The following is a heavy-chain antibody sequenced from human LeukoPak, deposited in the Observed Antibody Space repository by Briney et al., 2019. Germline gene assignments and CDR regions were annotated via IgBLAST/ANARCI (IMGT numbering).Heavy chain of an antibody. CDR1: GDSVSSNSAA. CDR2: TYYRSRWYT. V-gene: IGHV6-1*01. J-gene: IGHJ6*02. CDR3: TGGAGSVDV. Sequence: SQTLSLSCAISGDSVSSNSAAWNWIRQSPSRGLEWLGRTYYRSRWYTDYAPSMTGRITINPDTSKNQFSLQLNSVTPEDTAVYYCTGGAGSVDVWGQGATVTVSS.